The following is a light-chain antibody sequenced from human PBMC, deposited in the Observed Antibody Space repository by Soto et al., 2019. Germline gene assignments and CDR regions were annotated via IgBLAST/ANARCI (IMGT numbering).Light chain of an antibody. CDR1: QSVNSDY. V-gene: IGKV3-20*01. J-gene: IGKJ1*01. CDR2: IAS. CDR3: QQYDTSPWT. Sequence: EIVLTQSPGTLSLFPGERATLSCRATQSVNSDYLAWYQQKPGQAPRLLIYIASRRATGIPDRFSGSGSGTDFTLTINRQEPEDFAVYYCQQYDTSPWTFGQGTKVEIK.